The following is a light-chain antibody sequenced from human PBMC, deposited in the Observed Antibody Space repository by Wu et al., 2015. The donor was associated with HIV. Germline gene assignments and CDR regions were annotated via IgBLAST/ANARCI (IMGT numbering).Light chain of an antibody. Sequence: EIVMTQSPATLSVSPGARASLSCRASQSVSSNLAWYQQKPGQAPRLLIYGASSRATGIPDRFSGSGSGTDFTLTISRLEPEDFAVYYCQLYGTSPQVTFGGGTKVEIK. CDR2: GAS. V-gene: IGKV3-20*01. CDR3: QLYGTSPQVT. J-gene: IGKJ4*01. CDR1: QSVSSN.